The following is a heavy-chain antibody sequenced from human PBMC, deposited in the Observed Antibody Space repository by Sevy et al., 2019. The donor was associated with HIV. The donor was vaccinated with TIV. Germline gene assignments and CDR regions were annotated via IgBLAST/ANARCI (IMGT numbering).Heavy chain of an antibody. J-gene: IGHJ6*02. V-gene: IGHV3-21*01. Sequence: GGSLRLSCAASGFTFSSYSMNWVRQAPGKGLEWVSSISSSSSYIYNADSVKGRFTISRDNAKNSLYLQMNSLRAEDTAVYYCAREHGTMVRGAIALYYYYYGMDVWGQGTTVTVSS. CDR3: AREHGTMVRGAIALYYYYYGMDV. D-gene: IGHD3-10*01. CDR1: GFTFSSYS. CDR2: ISSSSSYI.